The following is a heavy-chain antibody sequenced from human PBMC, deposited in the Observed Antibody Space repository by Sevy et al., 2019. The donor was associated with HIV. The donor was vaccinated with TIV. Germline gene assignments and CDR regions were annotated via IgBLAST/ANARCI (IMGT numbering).Heavy chain of an antibody. V-gene: IGHV3-30*02. CDR1: GFTFSSYG. CDR3: AKDRDYSDYALYYYYGMDV. CDR2: IRYDGSNK. J-gene: IGHJ6*02. D-gene: IGHD4-17*01. Sequence: GGSLRLSCAASGFTFSSYGMHWVRQAPGKGLEWVAFIRYDGSNKYYADSVKGRFTISRDNSKNTLYLQMNSLRAEDTAVYYCAKDRDYSDYALYYYYGMDVWGQGTTVTVSS.